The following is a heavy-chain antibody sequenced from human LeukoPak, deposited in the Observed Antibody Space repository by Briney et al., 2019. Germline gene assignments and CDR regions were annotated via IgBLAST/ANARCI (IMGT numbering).Heavy chain of an antibody. CDR1: GGTFSSYA. Sequence: EASVKVSCKASGGTFSSYAISWVRQAPGQGLERMGRIIPILGIANYAQKFQGRVTITADKSTSTAYMELSSLRSEDTAVYYCARDPPGSAAFDIWGQGTMVTVSS. CDR2: IIPILGIA. CDR3: ARDPPGSAAFDI. D-gene: IGHD3-10*01. V-gene: IGHV1-69*04. J-gene: IGHJ3*02.